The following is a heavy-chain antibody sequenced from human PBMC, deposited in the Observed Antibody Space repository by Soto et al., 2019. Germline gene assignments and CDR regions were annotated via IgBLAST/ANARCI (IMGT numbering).Heavy chain of an antibody. CDR2: INPNSGGT. V-gene: IGHV1-2*04. CDR3: ARDYSSSWYSGYYYGTDF. Sequence: ASVKVSCKASGYTFTGYYMHWVRQAPGQGLEWMGWINPNSGGTNYAQKFQGWVTMTRDTSISTAYMELSRLRSDDTAVYYCARDYSSSWYSGYYYGTDFCGQGTTVTVSS. CDR1: GYTFTGYY. J-gene: IGHJ6*02. D-gene: IGHD6-13*01.